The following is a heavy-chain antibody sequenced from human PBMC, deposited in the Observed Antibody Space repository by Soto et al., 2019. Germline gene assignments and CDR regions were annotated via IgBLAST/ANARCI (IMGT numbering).Heavy chain of an antibody. V-gene: IGHV3-23*01. J-gene: IGHJ6*02. CDR1: GFTFSNYA. CDR3: ATYSGNYERYGVYYGMDV. D-gene: IGHD1-26*01. Sequence: QPGGSLRLSCAASGFTFSNYAISWVRQAPGKGLEWVSSISGSGGSTYYADSVKGRFTISRDNSKNTLYLQMNSLRAEDTAVYYCATYSGNYERYGVYYGMDVWAKGPRSPSP. CDR2: ISGSGGST.